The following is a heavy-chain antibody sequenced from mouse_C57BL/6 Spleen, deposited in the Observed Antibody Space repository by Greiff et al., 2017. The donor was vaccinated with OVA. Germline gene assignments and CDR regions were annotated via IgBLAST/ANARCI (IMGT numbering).Heavy chain of an antibody. CDR1: GYAFSSSW. CDR2: IYPGDGDT. D-gene: IGHD2-1*01. V-gene: IGHV1-82*01. J-gene: IGHJ1*03. Sequence: QVQLKQSGPELVKPGASVKISCKASGYAFSSSWMNWVKQRPGKGLEWIGRIYPGDGDTNYNGKFKGKATLTADKSSSTAYMQLSSLTSEDSAVYFCARPNYEYFDVWGTGTTVTVSS. CDR3: ARPNYEYFDV.